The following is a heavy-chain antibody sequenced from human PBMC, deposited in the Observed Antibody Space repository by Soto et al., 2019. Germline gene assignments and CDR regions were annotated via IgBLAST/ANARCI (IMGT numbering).Heavy chain of an antibody. J-gene: IGHJ6*02. D-gene: IGHD3-22*01. V-gene: IGHV3-66*01. Sequence: ESGGGLVQPGGSLRLSCAASGFTVSSNYMSWVRQAPGKGLEWVSVIYSGGSTNYADSVKGRFTISRDNSKNTLYLQMNSLRAEHTAVYYCASEVRDSSGYYWGSAGMDVWGQGTTVTVSS. CDR2: IYSGGST. CDR3: ASEVRDSSGYYWGSAGMDV. CDR1: GFTVSSNY.